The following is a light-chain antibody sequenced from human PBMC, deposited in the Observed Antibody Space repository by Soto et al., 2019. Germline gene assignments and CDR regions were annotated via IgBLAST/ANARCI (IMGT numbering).Light chain of an antibody. J-gene: IGLJ2*01. CDR1: GSDVGGYIY. CDR3: SSYTSISTSVV. V-gene: IGLV2-14*01. Sequence: QSALTQPASVSGSPGQSITISCTGTGSDVGGYIYVSWYQQHPGKAPKLVIYDVDNRPSGVSYRFSGSKSGNTASLTISGLQAEDEADYYCSSYTSISTSVVFGGGTKLTVL. CDR2: DVD.